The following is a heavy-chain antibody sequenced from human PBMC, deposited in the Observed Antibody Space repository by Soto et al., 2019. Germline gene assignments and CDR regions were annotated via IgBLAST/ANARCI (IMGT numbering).Heavy chain of an antibody. CDR1: GYTFTSYD. V-gene: IGHV1-8*01. CDR3: ARGLYFQRIAAAGTTY. J-gene: IGHJ4*02. CDR2: MNPNSGNT. D-gene: IGHD6-13*01. Sequence: ASVKVSCKASGYTFTSYDINLLRQATGQGLEWMGWMNPNSGNTGYAQKFQGRVTMTRNTSISTAYMELSSLRSEDTAVYYCARGLYFQRIAAAGTTYWGQGTLVTVSS.